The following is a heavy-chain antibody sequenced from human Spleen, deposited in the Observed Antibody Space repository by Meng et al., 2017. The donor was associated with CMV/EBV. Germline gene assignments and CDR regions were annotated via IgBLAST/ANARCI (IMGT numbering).Heavy chain of an antibody. J-gene: IGHJ4*02. Sequence: ASVKVSCKVSGYTFTSYYIHWVRQAPGQGLEWMGLIHPSGTSTIYAQKFQGRVTMTGDTSTSTVYMELSSLGSDDTAIYFCARQFIETSTSSFDYWGQGTLVTVS. CDR1: GYTFTSYY. V-gene: IGHV1-46*01. CDR3: ARQFIETSTSSFDY. CDR2: IHPSGTST. D-gene: IGHD2-2*01.